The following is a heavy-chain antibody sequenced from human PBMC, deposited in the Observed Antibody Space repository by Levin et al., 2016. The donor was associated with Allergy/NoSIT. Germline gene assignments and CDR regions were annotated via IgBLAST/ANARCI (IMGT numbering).Heavy chain of an antibody. V-gene: IGHV3-30-3*01. D-gene: IGHD5-18*01. Sequence: GGSLRLSCAASGFTFSHYAFHWVRQAPGKGLEWVAVISYDGSTVYYGDSMRGRFIVSRDNSKNTVTLQLNSLRLEDTALYYCARADTSMIGDEWGQGTLVTVTS. CDR1: GFTFSHYA. J-gene: IGHJ4*02. CDR3: ARADTSMIGDE. CDR2: ISYDGSTV.